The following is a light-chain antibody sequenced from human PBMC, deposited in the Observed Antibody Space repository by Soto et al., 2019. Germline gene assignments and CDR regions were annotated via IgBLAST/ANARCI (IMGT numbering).Light chain of an antibody. CDR2: DVN. J-gene: IGLJ2*01. Sequence: QSALTQPASVSGSPGQSITISCTGTSSDVGGYNYVSWYQQHPGKAPKLMIYDVNNRPSGVSNRFSGSKSGNTASLTISGLQAEDEADYSCSSYTGSSTYVAFGGGTKVTVL. V-gene: IGLV2-14*01. CDR1: SSDVGGYNY. CDR3: SSYTGSSTYVA.